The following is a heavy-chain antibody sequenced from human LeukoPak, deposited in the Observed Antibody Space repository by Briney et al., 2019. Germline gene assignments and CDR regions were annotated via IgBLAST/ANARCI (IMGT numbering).Heavy chain of an antibody. CDR1: GFTFISYG. V-gene: IGHV3-33*06. Sequence: GFLSLSCAASGFTFISYGIHWVRPAPGKGLEWVAVIWYDGSNKYYADSVKGRFTISRDNSKNTLYLQMNSLRAEDTAVYYCAKDRCSSTSCYVDYWGQGTLVTVST. J-gene: IGHJ4*02. D-gene: IGHD2-2*01. CDR2: IWYDGSNK. CDR3: AKDRCSSTSCYVDY.